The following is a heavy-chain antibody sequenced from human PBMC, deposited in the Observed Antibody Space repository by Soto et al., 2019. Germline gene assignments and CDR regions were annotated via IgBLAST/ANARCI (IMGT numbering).Heavy chain of an antibody. J-gene: IGHJ4*02. CDR1: GGSISSDSYF. CDR3: ARGVLY. D-gene: IGHD1-1*01. CDR2: IFYSGST. V-gene: IGHV4-39*07. Sequence: SETLSLTCTVSGGSISSDSYFWGWIRQSPEKGLEWIASIFYSGSTYYNPSLKSRLTISVDTSKNQFSLKLSSVTAADTAVYFCARGVLYWGQGTLVTVSS.